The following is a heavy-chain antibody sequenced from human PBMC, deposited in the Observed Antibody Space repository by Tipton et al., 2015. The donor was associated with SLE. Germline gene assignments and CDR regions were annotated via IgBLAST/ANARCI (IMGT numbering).Heavy chain of an antibody. V-gene: IGHV4-59*11. CDR2: IYYSGIT. CDR3: ARRRAATGLFPERGWFDP. J-gene: IGHJ5*02. Sequence: LTCTVSGGSLSSHYWSWIRQPPGKGLEWIGYIYYSGITNYNPSLKSRVTISRDTSKNQFSLRLSSVTAADTAVYYCARRRAATGLFPERGWFDPWGQGALVTVSS. CDR1: GGSLSSHY. D-gene: IGHD6-25*01.